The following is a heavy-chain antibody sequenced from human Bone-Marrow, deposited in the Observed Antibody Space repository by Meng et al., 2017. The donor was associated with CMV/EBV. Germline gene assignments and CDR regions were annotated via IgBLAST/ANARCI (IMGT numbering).Heavy chain of an antibody. D-gene: IGHD3-10*01. CDR1: GGTFSSYA. J-gene: IGHJ5*02. V-gene: IGHV1-2*02. CDR3: ARPLESVGSGSSWFDP. Sequence: ASVKVSCKASGGTFSSYAISWVRQAPGQGLEWMGGINPNSGGTNYAQKFQGRVTMTRDTSISTAYMELSRLRSDDTAVYYCARPLESVGSGSSWFDPWGQGTLVTVSS. CDR2: INPNSGGT.